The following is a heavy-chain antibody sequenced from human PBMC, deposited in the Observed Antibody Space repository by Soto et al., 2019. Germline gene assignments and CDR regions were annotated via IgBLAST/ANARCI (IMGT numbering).Heavy chain of an antibody. CDR1: GFTFSSYW. D-gene: IGHD3-22*01. CDR2: IKQDGSEK. J-gene: IGHJ3*02. V-gene: IGHV3-7*01. Sequence: HPGGSLRLSCAASGFTFSSYWMSWVRQAPGKGLEWVANIKQDGSEKYYVDSVKGRFTISRDNAKNSLYLQMNSLRAEDTAVYYCARVGGYYYDSSGYYLGRDAFDIWGQGTMVTVSS. CDR3: ARVGGYYYDSSGYYLGRDAFDI.